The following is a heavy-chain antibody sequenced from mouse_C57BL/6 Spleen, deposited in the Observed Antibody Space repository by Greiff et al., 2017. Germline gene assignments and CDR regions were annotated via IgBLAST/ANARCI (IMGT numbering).Heavy chain of an antibody. V-gene: IGHV7-3*01. D-gene: IGHD2-4*01. Sequence: EVKLVESGGGLVQPGGSLSLSCAASGFTFTDYYMSWVRQPPGKALEWLGFIRNKANGYTTEYSASVKGRFTISRDNSQSILYLQMNALRAEDSATYCCARVYDYETWFAYWGQGTLVTVSA. CDR3: ARVYDYETWFAY. CDR1: GFTFTDYY. CDR2: IRNKANGYTT. J-gene: IGHJ3*01.